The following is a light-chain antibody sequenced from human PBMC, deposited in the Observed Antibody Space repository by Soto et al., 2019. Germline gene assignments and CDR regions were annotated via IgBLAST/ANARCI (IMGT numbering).Light chain of an antibody. Sequence: QSVLPQPPSVSAAPGQKVTISCSGSSSNIGNNYVSWYQQLPGTAPKLLIYDNNKRPSGIPDRFSGSKSGTSATLGITGIQTGDEADYYCGTWDSSLSAYVFGTGTKVTVL. J-gene: IGLJ1*01. CDR2: DNN. CDR1: SSNIGNNY. V-gene: IGLV1-51*01. CDR3: GTWDSSLSAYV.